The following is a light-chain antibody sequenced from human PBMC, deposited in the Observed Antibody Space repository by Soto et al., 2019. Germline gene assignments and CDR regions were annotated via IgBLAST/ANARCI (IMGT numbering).Light chain of an antibody. Sequence: EIMMTQSPATLSVSPGERATLSCRTSQSVSSNLAWYQQRPGQAPRLLIYDASTRATAIPARFSGSGSGTEFTLTISSLQSEDFAVYYCQQYNDWHWTFGQGTKVEIK. J-gene: IGKJ1*01. V-gene: IGKV3-15*01. CDR2: DAS. CDR1: QSVSSN. CDR3: QQYNDWHWT.